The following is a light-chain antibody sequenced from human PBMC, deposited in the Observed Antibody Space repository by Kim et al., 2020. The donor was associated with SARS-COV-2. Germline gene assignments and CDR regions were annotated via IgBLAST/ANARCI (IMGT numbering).Light chain of an antibody. CDR1: ALPKQY. CDR2: EDS. Sequence: SYELTQPHSVSVSPGQTAKITCSGDALPKQYAYWYQQKPGQAPVLVIYEDSERPSGIPERFSGSSSGTTVTLTISGVQAEDEADYYCQSADSSGTYVIFGGGTQLTVL. V-gene: IGLV3-25*03. CDR3: QSADSSGTYVI. J-gene: IGLJ2*01.